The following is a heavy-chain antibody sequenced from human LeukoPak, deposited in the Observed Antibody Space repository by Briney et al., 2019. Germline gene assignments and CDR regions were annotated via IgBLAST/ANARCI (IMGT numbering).Heavy chain of an antibody. CDR3: AKSPYFYNSGRYVDV. CDR1: GFTFSNYG. CDR2: VTGSGGKT. D-gene: IGHD3-10*01. Sequence: GGTLRLSCAASGFTFSNYGMSWVRQAPGKRLEWVSGVTGSGGKTYYADSVKGRFTTSRDSSKNMLYLQMNRLRAEDTAVYYCAKSPYFYNSGRYVDVWGKGTTVTVSS. V-gene: IGHV3-23*01. J-gene: IGHJ6*03.